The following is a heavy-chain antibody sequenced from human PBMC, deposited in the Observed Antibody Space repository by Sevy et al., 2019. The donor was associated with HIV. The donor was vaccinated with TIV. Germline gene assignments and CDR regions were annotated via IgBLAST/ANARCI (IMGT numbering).Heavy chain of an antibody. CDR2: INHSGST. Sequence: SETLSLTCAVHGGSFSGYYRNWIRQPPGKGLEWIGEINHSGSTNYNPSLKSRVTISVDTSKNQFSLKLSSLTAADTAVYYCARSPPIVVVPGATSWFDPWGQGTLVTVSS. J-gene: IGHJ5*02. CDR1: GGSFSGYY. CDR3: ARSPPIVVVPGATSWFDP. D-gene: IGHD2-2*01. V-gene: IGHV4-34*01.